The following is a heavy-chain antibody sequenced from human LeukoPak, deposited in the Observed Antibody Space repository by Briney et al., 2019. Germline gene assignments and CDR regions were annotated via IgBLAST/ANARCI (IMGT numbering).Heavy chain of an antibody. J-gene: IGHJ3*02. V-gene: IGHV1-18*01. D-gene: IGHD3-16*01. CDR1: GYSCVSHE. CDR3: ARATGSWGHDGFDI. CDR2: ISGSSSNT. Sequence: ASVKGSCRAYGYSCVSHEISGVGQAPGQRLEWMGWISGSSSNTNYAQRLQGRVTMTTDTSTTAAYMELRSLRSDDTAVYYCARATGSWGHDGFDIWGQGTMVTVSS.